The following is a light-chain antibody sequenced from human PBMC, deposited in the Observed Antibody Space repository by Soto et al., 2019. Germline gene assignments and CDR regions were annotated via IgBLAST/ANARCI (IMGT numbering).Light chain of an antibody. CDR2: DAS. CDR1: QSISSR. J-gene: IGKJ1*01. Sequence: DIQMTQFPSTLSASVGDRVTITCRASQSISSRLAWYQQKPGKAPKLLIYDASSLESGVPSRFSGSGSGTEFTLTISSLQPDDFATYYCQQYNSYSWTFGQGTKV. V-gene: IGKV1-5*01. CDR3: QQYNSYSWT.